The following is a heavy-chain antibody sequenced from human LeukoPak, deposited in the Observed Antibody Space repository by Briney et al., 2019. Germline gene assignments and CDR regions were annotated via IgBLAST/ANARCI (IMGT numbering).Heavy chain of an antibody. V-gene: IGHV3-53*01. J-gene: IGHJ4*02. CDR3: ARSEYSYGLTNFDY. D-gene: IGHD5-18*01. Sequence: GGSLRLSCAASGFTVSSNYMSWVRQAPGKGLEWVSGIYSGGSTYYADSVKGRFTISRDNSKNTLYLQMNSLRAEDTAVYYCARSEYSYGLTNFDYWGQGTLVTVSS. CDR2: IYSGGST. CDR1: GFTVSSNY.